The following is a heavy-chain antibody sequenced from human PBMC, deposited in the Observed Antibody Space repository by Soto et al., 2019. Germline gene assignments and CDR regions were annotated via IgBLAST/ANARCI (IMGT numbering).Heavy chain of an antibody. CDR1: GGSISNYF. J-gene: IGHJ4*02. D-gene: IGHD3-3*01. Sequence: SETLSLTCNVSGGSISNYFCNWIRQPAGKGLEWIGRIDNSGGTNYNPSLKSRITMSADTSRNQFSLKLNSVTAADTAVYYCARGGQDFWSGPFDYWGQGALVTVSS. CDR3: ARGGQDFWSGPFDY. V-gene: IGHV4-4*07. CDR2: IDNSGGT.